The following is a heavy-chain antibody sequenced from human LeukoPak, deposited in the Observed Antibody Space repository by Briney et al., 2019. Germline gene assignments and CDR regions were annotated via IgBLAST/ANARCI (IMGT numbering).Heavy chain of an antibody. D-gene: IGHD2-15*01. Sequence: GGSLRLSCTAAGFTFSSYAMRWVRQAPGKGLEWVSAISGSASSTYYADSVKGRFTISRDNSKNTLYLQMNSLRADDTAVYYCAKEAVRDMAYDYWVQGTLVIVSS. V-gene: IGHV3-23*01. CDR1: GFTFSSYA. J-gene: IGHJ4*02. CDR3: AKEAVRDMAYDY. CDR2: ISGSASST.